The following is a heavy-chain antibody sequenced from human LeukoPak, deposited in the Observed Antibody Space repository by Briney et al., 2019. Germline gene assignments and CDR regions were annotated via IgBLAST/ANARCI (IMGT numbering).Heavy chain of an antibody. CDR2: IYYSGST. Sequence: SETLSLTCTVSGGSISSSSYYWGWIRQPPGKGLEWIGSIYYSGSTYYNPSLKSRVTISVDTSKNQFSLKVNSVTAADTAVYYCARVVLLDGILDVWDKGTTVTVSS. CDR1: GGSISSSSYY. CDR3: ARVVLLDGILDV. V-gene: IGHV4-39*07. J-gene: IGHJ6*04. D-gene: IGHD3-16*01.